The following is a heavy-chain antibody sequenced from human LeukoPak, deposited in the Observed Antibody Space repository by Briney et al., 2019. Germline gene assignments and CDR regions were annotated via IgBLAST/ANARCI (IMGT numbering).Heavy chain of an antibody. Sequence: GGSLRLSCAASGFTFSSYAMSWVRQAPGKGLEWVSAISGSGGTTYYADSVKGRFTISRDRSKNTLFLQMNSLRAEDTAMYYCAKSVETTVTPDSWGQGTLVTVSS. D-gene: IGHD4-11*01. J-gene: IGHJ4*02. CDR2: ISGSGGTT. CDR1: GFTFSSYA. CDR3: AKSVETTVTPDS. V-gene: IGHV3-23*01.